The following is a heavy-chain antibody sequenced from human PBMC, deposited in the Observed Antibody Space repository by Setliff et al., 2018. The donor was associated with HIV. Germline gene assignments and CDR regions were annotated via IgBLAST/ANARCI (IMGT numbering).Heavy chain of an antibody. Sequence: SETLSLTCAFNGGSFSGYYWMWIRQSPGEGLEWIGEINHSGNTNYNPSLKSRVTMSGDTSKDQFSLNLTSVTAADTAVYFCARGLGRGSGTYYNPPGYWGPGTLVTVSS. CDR1: GGSFSGYY. CDR3: ARGLGRGSGTYYNPPGY. D-gene: IGHD3-10*01. CDR2: INHSGNT. J-gene: IGHJ4*02. V-gene: IGHV4-34*01.